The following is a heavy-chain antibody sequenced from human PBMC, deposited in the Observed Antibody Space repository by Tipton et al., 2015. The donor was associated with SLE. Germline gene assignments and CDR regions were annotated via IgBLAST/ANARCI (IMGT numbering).Heavy chain of an antibody. CDR2: VNHTGST. V-gene: IGHV4-34*01. J-gene: IGHJ4*02. CDR1: GFTFSAYD. Sequence: LRLSCAASGFTFSAYDMHWIRQPPGKGLEWIGEVNHTGSTNYNPSLKSRVTISVDTSKNQFSLKLTSVTAADTSVYYCARGLWFGELSGAPLPDYWGQGTLVTVSS. CDR3: ARGLWFGELSGAPLPDY. D-gene: IGHD3-10*01.